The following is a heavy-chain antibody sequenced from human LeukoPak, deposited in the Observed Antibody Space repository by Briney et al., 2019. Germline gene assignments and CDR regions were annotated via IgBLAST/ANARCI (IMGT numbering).Heavy chain of an antibody. V-gene: IGHV3-23*01. CDR1: GFTFSSYG. CDR2: ISGSGGST. CDR3: ARGSGSRGLDY. J-gene: IGHJ4*02. Sequence: GGSLRLSCAASGFTFSSYGMSWVRQAPGKGLEWVSAISGSGGSTYYADSVKGRFTISRDNSKNTLYLQMNSLRAEDTAAYYCARGSGSRGLDYWGQGTPVTVSS. D-gene: IGHD3-10*01.